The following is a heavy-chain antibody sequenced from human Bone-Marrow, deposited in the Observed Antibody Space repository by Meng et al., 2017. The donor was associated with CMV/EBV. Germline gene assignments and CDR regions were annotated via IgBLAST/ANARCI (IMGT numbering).Heavy chain of an antibody. Sequence: ESLKISCTVSGGSVSSGSYYWSWIRQPPGKGLGWIGYIYYSGSTNYNPSLKSRVTISVDTSKNQFSLKLSSVTAADTAVYYCAREILSDSSGYTPDPGDFDIWGQGKMVTVSS. CDR3: AREILSDSSGYTPDPGDFDI. CDR2: IYYSGST. D-gene: IGHD3-22*01. V-gene: IGHV4-61*01. J-gene: IGHJ3*02. CDR1: GGSVSSGSYY.